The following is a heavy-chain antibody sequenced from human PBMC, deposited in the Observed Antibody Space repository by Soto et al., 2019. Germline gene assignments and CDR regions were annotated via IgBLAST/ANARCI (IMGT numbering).Heavy chain of an antibody. CDR1: GYTFTSYA. V-gene: IGHV1-3*01. D-gene: IGHD1-1*01. Sequence: QVQLVQSGAEVKKPGASVKVSCKASGYTFTSYAMHWVRQAPGQRLEWMGWINAGNGNTKYSQKFQGRVTITRDTSASTAYMELSILRSEDTAVYYCARGPNPYNFDYWGQGTLVTVSS. CDR3: ARGPNPYNFDY. CDR2: INAGNGNT. J-gene: IGHJ4*02.